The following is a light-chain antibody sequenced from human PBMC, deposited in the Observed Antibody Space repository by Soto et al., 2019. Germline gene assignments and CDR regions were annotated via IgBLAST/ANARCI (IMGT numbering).Light chain of an antibody. CDR3: QTWGTGIRV. J-gene: IGLJ1*01. CDR1: SGHSNYA. Sequence: QSVLTQSPSASASLGASVKLTCTLSSGHSNYAIAWHQQQPEKGPRYLMKVNSDGSHRKGDGIPDRFSGSSSGAQRYLTISRRQSEDEADYYCQTWGTGIRVFGTGTKLTVL. V-gene: IGLV4-69*01. CDR2: VNSDGSH.